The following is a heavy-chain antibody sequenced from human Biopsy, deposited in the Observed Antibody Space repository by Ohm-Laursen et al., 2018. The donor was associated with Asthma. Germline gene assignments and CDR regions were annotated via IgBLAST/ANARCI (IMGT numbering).Heavy chain of an antibody. D-gene: IGHD3-9*01. CDR3: ARTYYDFLTGQVKDVFGV. V-gene: IGHV1-3*04. Sequence: ASVKVSCKASGYNFISFAIHWVRQAPGQRLEWIVLVNTGNGDTKYSQKFQGRVTITRDTSASTAYMELRSLRSEDTATYYCARTYYDFLTGQVKDVFGVWGQGTMVTVSS. CDR2: VNTGNGDT. J-gene: IGHJ3*01. CDR1: GYNFISFA.